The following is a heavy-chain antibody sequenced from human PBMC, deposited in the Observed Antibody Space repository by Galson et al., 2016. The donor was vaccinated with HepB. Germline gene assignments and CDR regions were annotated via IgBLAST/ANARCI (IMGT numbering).Heavy chain of an antibody. CDR3: VKSITGTIVVRQGLYYFDS. CDR2: VNWNGGDI. D-gene: IGHD2-21*01. Sequence: SLRLSCAASGFTFDDYAMHWVRQRPGKGLEWVSGVNWNGGDIAYADSVKGRFAVSRDNAKNALSLQMNSLTLDDTAFYYCVKSITGTIVVRQGLYYFDSWGQGKLVTVSS. CDR1: GFTFDDYA. V-gene: IGHV3-9*01. J-gene: IGHJ4*02.